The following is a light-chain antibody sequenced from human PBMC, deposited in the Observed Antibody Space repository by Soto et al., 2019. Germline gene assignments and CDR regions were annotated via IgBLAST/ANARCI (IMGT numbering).Light chain of an antibody. CDR2: DVT. J-gene: IGLJ1*01. Sequence: QSVLTQPRSVSGAPGQSVTISCTGTSSDVGTYNYVSWYQQHPGRAPKLIIYDVTKRTSGVPDRFSGYKSGNTASLTISGLLAEDEADYHCCSYAGTYTFYVFGTGTKVTV. CDR3: CSYAGTYTFYV. CDR1: SSDVGTYNY. V-gene: IGLV2-11*01.